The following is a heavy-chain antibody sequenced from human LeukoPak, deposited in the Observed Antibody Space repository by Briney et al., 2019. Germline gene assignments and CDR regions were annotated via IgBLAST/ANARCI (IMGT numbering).Heavy chain of an antibody. CDR1: GFTFSDYY. CDR2: ISSSGNTI. D-gene: IGHD2-21*02. J-gene: IGHJ4*02. CDR3: AKDIIKYCGGDCYPDY. V-gene: IGHV3-11*01. Sequence: PGGSLRLSCAASGFTFSDYYMTWIRQAPGKGLEWVSYISSSGNTIYYADSVRGRFTISRDNAKNSLYLQMNSLRAEDTALYYCAKDIIKYCGGDCYPDYWGQGTLVTVSS.